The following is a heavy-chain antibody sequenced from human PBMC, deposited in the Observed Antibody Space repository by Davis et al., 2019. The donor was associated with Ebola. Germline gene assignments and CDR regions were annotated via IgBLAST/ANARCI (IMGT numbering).Heavy chain of an antibody. CDR1: GFTFSSYW. D-gene: IGHD6-6*01. Sequence: GGSLRLSCAASGFTFSSYWMSWVRQAPGKGLEWVANIKQDGSEKYYVDSVKGRFTISRDNAKNSLYLQMNSLRAEDTAVYYCAKDPAYGAARPRGHNWFDPWGQGTLVTVSS. CDR2: IKQDGSEK. V-gene: IGHV3-7*01. CDR3: AKDPAYGAARPRGHNWFDP. J-gene: IGHJ5*02.